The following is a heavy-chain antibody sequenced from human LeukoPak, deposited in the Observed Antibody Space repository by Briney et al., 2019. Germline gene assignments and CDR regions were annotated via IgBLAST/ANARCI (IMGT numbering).Heavy chain of an antibody. CDR3: ARDLSGVRYFDWLSGYYGMDV. J-gene: IGHJ6*02. Sequence: SETLSLTCAVYGGSFRNYYWSWIRQPPGKGLEWIGGINHSGSTKYNPSLKSRVTISVDRSKNQFSLKLSSVTAADTAVYYCARDLSGVRYFDWLSGYYGMDVWGQGTTVTVSS. V-gene: IGHV4-34*01. CDR1: GGSFRNYY. D-gene: IGHD3-9*01. CDR2: INHSGST.